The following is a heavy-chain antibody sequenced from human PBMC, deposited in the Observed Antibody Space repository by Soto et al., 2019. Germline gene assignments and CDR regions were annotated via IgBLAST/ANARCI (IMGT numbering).Heavy chain of an antibody. J-gene: IGHJ4*02. CDR3: SRDVVVGAKALNY. D-gene: IGHD2-15*01. V-gene: IGHV3-7*01. Sequence: GGSLRLSCAASGFTFSNYWMTWVRQAPGKGLEWVANIKEDGSEKHYVDSVKGRFTISRGNAKNSLYLQMNSLRVEDTAVYFCSRDVVVGAKALNYWGQEALVTVSS. CDR2: IKEDGSEK. CDR1: GFTFSNYW.